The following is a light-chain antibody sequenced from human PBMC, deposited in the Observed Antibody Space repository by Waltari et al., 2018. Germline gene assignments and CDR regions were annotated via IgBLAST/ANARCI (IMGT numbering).Light chain of an antibody. Sequence: QSALTQPASVSASPGQSITVSCTGASSAAGSYDLVCWYQQHPGKAPKLIIYEGNKRPSGVSNRFSGFKSGNTASLTISGLQAEDEAEYYCSSNAGRGIVFGGGTKLTVL. CDR3: SSNAGRGIV. CDR1: SSAAGSYDL. V-gene: IGLV2-23*01. J-gene: IGLJ2*01. CDR2: EGN.